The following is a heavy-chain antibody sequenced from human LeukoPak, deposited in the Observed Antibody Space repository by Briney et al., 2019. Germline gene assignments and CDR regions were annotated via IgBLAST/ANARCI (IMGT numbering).Heavy chain of an antibody. J-gene: IGHJ5*02. V-gene: IGHV4-34*01. CDR1: GGSFSGYY. D-gene: IGHD6-13*01. CDR2: INHSGST. Sequence: PSETLSLTCAVYGGSFSGYYWSWIRQPPGKGLEWIGEINHSGSTNYNPSPKSRVTISVDTSKNQFSLKLGSVTAADTAVYYCARFSSWFHWFDPWGQGTLVTVSS. CDR3: ARFSSWFHWFDP.